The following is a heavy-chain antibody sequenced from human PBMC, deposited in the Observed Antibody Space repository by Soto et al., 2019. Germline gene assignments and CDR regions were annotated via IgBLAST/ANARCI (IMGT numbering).Heavy chain of an antibody. Sequence: SETLSLTCTVSGGSISSGDYYWSWIRQPPGKGLEWIGYIYYSGSTYYNPSLKSRVTISVDTSKNQFSLKLSSVTAADTAVYYCSWDQTAQGNYRAYVGYSYGYNGIEVCGRGPRGAASS. CDR2: IYYSGST. V-gene: IGHV4-30-4*01. CDR3: SWDQTAQGNYRAYVGYSYGYNGIEV. J-gene: IGHJ6*02. CDR1: GGSISSGDYY. D-gene: IGHD5-18*01.